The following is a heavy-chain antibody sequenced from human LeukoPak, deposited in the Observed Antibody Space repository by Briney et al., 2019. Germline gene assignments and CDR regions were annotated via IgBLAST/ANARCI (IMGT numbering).Heavy chain of an antibody. Sequence: GASVKVSCKASGYNFNTHGISWVRQAPGQGLEWMGWISSSTGNTKYAQKLQDRVTMTTDTSTSTAYLYLRNLRSDDTAVYYCVRLPLGYCSSTSCLDWGQGTLVTVSS. J-gene: IGHJ4*02. V-gene: IGHV1-18*01. CDR3: VRLPLGYCSSTSCLD. CDR2: ISSSTGNT. D-gene: IGHD2-2*01. CDR1: GYNFNTHG.